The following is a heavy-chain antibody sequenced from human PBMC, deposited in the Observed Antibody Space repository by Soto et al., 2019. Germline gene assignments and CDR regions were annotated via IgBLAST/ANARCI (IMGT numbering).Heavy chain of an antibody. CDR1: GFTFSSYG. D-gene: IGHD2-2*01. V-gene: IGHV3-33*01. Sequence: GGSLRLSCAASGFTFSSYGMHWVRQAPGRGLEWVAVIWYDGSNKYYADSVKGRFTISRDNSKNTLYLQMNSLRAEDTAVYYCARDSRIVVVPAAFPTLPSGMDVWGQGTTVTVS. CDR3: ARDSRIVVVPAAFPTLPSGMDV. CDR2: IWYDGSNK. J-gene: IGHJ6*02.